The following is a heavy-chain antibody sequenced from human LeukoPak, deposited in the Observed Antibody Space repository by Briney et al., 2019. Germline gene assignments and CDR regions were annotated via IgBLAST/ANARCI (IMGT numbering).Heavy chain of an antibody. V-gene: IGHV3-21*01. CDR1: GFRFNSYN. J-gene: IGHJ6*02. Sequence: GGSLRLSCAASGFRFNSYNMNWVRQAPGKGLEWVSSISSSSSYIYYADSVKGRFTISRDNVKNSLYLQMNSLRAEDTAVYYCARDTEYYDFWSGYSAALDYYYGMDVWGQGTTVTVSS. CDR2: ISSSSSYI. D-gene: IGHD3-3*01. CDR3: ARDTEYYDFWSGYSAALDYYYGMDV.